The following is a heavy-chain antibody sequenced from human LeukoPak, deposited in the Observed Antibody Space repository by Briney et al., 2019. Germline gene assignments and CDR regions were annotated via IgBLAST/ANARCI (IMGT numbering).Heavy chain of an antibody. CDR2: IIPIFGTA. Sequence: SVKVSCKASGYTFTGYYMHWVRQAPGQGLEWMGGIIPIFGTANYAQKFQGRVTITTDESTSTAYMELSSLRSEDTAVYYCARDGGVAAAPNAFDIWGQGTMVTVAS. CDR1: GYTFTGYY. J-gene: IGHJ3*02. CDR3: ARDGGVAAAPNAFDI. D-gene: IGHD6-13*01. V-gene: IGHV1-69*05.